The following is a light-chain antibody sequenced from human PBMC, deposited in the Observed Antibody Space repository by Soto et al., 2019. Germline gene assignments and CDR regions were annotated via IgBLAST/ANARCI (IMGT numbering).Light chain of an antibody. CDR3: AAWDDSLNGWV. V-gene: IGLV1-44*01. CDR2: GNN. CDR1: NSNIGSNT. J-gene: IGLJ3*02. Sequence: QSVLTQPPSASGTPGQRVTISCSGSNSNIGSNTVNWYRQLPGTAPKLLIYGNNQRPSGVPDRFSGSKSGTSASLAISGLQSEDEADYYCAAWDDSLNGWVFGGGTKLT.